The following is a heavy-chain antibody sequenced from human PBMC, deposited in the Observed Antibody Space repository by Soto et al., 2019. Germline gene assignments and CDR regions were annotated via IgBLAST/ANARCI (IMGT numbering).Heavy chain of an antibody. Sequence: QVTLKESGPVLVKPTETLTLTCTVSGFSLSNARMGVSWIRQPPGKALEWLAHIFSNDEKSYSTSLKSRLTISKDTSKSQVVLTMTHMDPVYTATYYCARIESYYDFFRFDYWGQGTLVTVSS. D-gene: IGHD3-3*01. CDR3: ARIESYYDFFRFDY. CDR2: IFSNDEK. J-gene: IGHJ4*02. V-gene: IGHV2-26*01. CDR1: GFSLSNARMG.